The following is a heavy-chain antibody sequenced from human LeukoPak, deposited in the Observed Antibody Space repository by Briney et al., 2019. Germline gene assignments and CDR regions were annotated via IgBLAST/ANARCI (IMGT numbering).Heavy chain of an antibody. CDR1: GFTFSSYT. Sequence: PGGSLRLSCAASGFTFSSYTMNWVRQAPGKGLEWVSGISGSGGSTYYADSVKGRFTISRDNSKNTLYLQMNSLRAEDTAVYYCAKDRGGFGELVDWGQGTLVTVSS. V-gene: IGHV3-23*01. J-gene: IGHJ4*02. CDR3: AKDRGGFGELVD. D-gene: IGHD3-10*01. CDR2: ISGSGGST.